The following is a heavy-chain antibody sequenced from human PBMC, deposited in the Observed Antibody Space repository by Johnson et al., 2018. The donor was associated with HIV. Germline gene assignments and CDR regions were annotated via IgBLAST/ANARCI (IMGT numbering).Heavy chain of an antibody. CDR3: ASEYSYGSHDAFDI. J-gene: IGHJ3*02. Sequence: QVQLVESGGGVVQPGRSLRLSCAASGFTFSSYVIHWVRQPPGKGLEWVAVISSDGSNKYYVDSVKGRFTIPRDNSKNTLYLQMNSLRAEDMDVYYCASEYSYGSHDAFDIWGQGTMVTISS. D-gene: IGHD5-18*01. V-gene: IGHV3-30*03. CDR1: GFTFSSYV. CDR2: ISSDGSNK.